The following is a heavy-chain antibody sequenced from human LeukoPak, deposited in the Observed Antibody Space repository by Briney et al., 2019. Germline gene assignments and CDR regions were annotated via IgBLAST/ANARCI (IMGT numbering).Heavy chain of an antibody. Sequence: GGSLRLSCAASGFTFDDYAMHWVRQAPGKGLEWVSGISWNSGSIGYADSVKGRFTISRDNAKNSLYLQMNSLRAEDTALYYCVKDKGFYYDSSGAFDYWGQGTLVTVSS. J-gene: IGHJ4*02. D-gene: IGHD3-22*01. V-gene: IGHV3-9*01. CDR1: GFTFDDYA. CDR2: ISWNSGSI. CDR3: VKDKGFYYDSSGAFDY.